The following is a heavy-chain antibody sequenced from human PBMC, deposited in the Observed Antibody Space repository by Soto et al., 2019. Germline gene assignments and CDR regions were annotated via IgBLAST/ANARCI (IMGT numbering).Heavy chain of an antibody. CDR1: GGSVSGGSYF. Sequence: SETLSLTCTVCGGSVSGGSYFCGWIRQTPGKRLEWIGNTFYTGSANYNTSLPNEVMMSLDTSKNQVSLKLRSVTAADTAVYYCARGAIAVPGSVFGSWRPGALVTVYS. CDR3: ARGAIAVPGSVFGS. D-gene: IGHD6-19*01. J-gene: IGHJ5*02. V-gene: IGHV4-61*01. CDR2: TFYTGSA.